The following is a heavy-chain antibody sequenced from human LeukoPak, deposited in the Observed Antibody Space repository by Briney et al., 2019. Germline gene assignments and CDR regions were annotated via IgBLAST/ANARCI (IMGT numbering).Heavy chain of an antibody. CDR3: ARVEYGGKAHYYFDY. V-gene: IGHV4-34*01. D-gene: IGHD4-23*01. Sequence: SETLSLTCAVYGGSSSGYYWSWIRQPPRKGLEWIGEINHSGSTNYNPSLKSRVTISVDTSKNQFSLKLSSVTAADTAVYYCARVEYGGKAHYYFDYWGQGTLVTVSS. CDR1: GGSSSGYY. J-gene: IGHJ4*02. CDR2: INHSGST.